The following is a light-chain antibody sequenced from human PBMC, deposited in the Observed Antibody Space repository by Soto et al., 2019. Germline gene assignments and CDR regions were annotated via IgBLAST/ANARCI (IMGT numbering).Light chain of an antibody. Sequence: EIVLTQSPGTLYLSPGERATLSCSASQSVSSSYLTWYQQKPRQAPRLLLYGASSRATRIPDRFSGSGSGTDFTLTISRLEPEDFAVYYCQQYGSSGYTFGQGTKLEIK. CDR3: QQYGSSGYT. CDR2: GAS. J-gene: IGKJ2*01. V-gene: IGKV3-20*01. CDR1: QSVSSSY.